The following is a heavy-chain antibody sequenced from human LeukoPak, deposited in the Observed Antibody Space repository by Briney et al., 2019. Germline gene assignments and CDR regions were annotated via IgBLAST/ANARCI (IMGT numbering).Heavy chain of an antibody. CDR1: GFTFDDYA. J-gene: IGHJ4*02. D-gene: IGHD3-10*01. CDR3: AKDMWRFGELDYDY. CDR2: ISGDGGST. Sequence: GGSLRLSCAASGFTFDDYAMHWVHQAPGKGLEWVSLISGDGGSTYYADSVEGRFTISRDNSKNSLYLQMNSLRTEDTALYYCAKDMWRFGELDYDYWGQGTLVTVSS. V-gene: IGHV3-43*02.